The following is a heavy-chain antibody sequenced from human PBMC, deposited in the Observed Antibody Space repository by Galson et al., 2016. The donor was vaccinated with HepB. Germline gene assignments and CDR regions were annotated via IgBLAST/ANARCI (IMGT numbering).Heavy chain of an antibody. J-gene: IGHJ4*02. CDR1: GFTFSSYA. CDR2: ISGSAITT. V-gene: IGHV3-23*01. D-gene: IGHD4-11*01. CDR3: ARTMGRGNYATDY. Sequence: LRLSCAASGFTFSSYAMYWVRQAPGKGLEWVSSISGSAITTYYADSVKGRFTISRDSSTNTLYLHMNSLRAEDTAIYYCARTMGRGNYATDYWGQGTLVTVSS.